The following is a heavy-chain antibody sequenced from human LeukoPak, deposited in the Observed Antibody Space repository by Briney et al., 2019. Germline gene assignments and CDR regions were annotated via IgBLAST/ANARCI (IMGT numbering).Heavy chain of an antibody. D-gene: IGHD2-2*01. J-gene: IGHJ6*02. CDR1: GFTFSSYA. CDR3: AKGRGGYCSSTSCYVMFTHYYYGMDV. Sequence: GSLRLSCAASGFTFSSYAMSWVRQAPGKGLEWVSAISGSGGSTYYADSVKGRFTISRDNSKNTLYLQMNSLRAEDTAVYYCAKGRGGYCSSTSCYVMFTHYYYGMDVWGQGTTVTVSS. V-gene: IGHV3-23*01. CDR2: ISGSGGST.